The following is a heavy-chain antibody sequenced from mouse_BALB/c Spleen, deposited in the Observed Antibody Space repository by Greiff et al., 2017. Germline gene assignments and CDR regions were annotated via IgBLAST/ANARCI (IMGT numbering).Heavy chain of an antibody. CDR2: INPYNDGT. CDR1: GYTFTSYV. CDR3: APSNWEAWYFDV. V-gene: IGHV1-14*01. Sequence: VQLKQSGPELVKPGASVKMSCKASGYTFTSYVMHWVKQKPGQGLEWIGYINPYNDGTKYNEKFKGKATLTSDKSSSTAYMELSSLTSEDSAVYYCAPSNWEAWYFDVWGAGTTVTVSS. J-gene: IGHJ1*01. D-gene: IGHD4-1*01.